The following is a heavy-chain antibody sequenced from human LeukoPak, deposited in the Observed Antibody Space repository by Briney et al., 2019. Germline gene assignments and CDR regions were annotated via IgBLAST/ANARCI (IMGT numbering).Heavy chain of an antibody. CDR2: ISGSGGST. D-gene: IGHD4-17*01. CDR3: ARGFLSSRMTTVMY. V-gene: IGHV3-23*01. Sequence: GGSLRLSCAASGFTFSSYAMSWVRQAPGQGLEWVSAISGSGGSTYYADSVKGRFTISRDNSKNTLYLQMNSLRAEDTAVYYCARGFLSSRMTTVMYWGQGTLVTVSS. CDR1: GFTFSSYA. J-gene: IGHJ4*02.